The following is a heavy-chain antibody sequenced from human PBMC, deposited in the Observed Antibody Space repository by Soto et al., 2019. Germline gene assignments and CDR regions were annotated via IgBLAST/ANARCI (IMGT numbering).Heavy chain of an antibody. CDR1: GFSFTNAW. J-gene: IGHJ4*01. Sequence: PGGSLRLSCAASGFSFTNAWINWVRQAPGKGLEWVGRIKSKTHGGITDFAAPVKGRFAISRDDSKNIAYMQMNSLEIEDTAVYYCSTDTYNDMIVVRLDYWSHGTLVTVSS. CDR2: IKSKTHGGIT. CDR3: STDTYNDMIVVRLDY. D-gene: IGHD3-22*01. V-gene: IGHV3-15*07.